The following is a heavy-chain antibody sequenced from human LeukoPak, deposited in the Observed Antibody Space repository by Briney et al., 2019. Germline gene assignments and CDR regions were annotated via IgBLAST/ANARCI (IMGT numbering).Heavy chain of an antibody. CDR2: ISGSGGST. CDR3: AKYPNSDYDFWSGSHYYYYMDV. V-gene: IGHV3-23*01. J-gene: IGHJ6*03. CDR1: GFTFSTYA. D-gene: IGHD3-3*01. Sequence: GGSLRLSCAASGFTFSTYAMSWVRQAPGKGLEWVSTISGSGGSTYYADSVKGRFTLSRDNSKSTLYLQMNSLRAEDTAVYYCAKYPNSDYDFWSGSHYYYYMDVWGKGTTVTVSS.